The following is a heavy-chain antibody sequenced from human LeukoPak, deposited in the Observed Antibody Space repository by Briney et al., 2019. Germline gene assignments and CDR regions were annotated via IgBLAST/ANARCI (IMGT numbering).Heavy chain of an antibody. CDR2: ISYEKNEE. D-gene: IGHD3-22*01. CDR1: GFTLTSYG. J-gene: IGHJ4*02. Sequence: GGSLRLSCAASGFTLTSYGMHWVRQAPGKGLEWVAVISYEKNEEFYADSVKGRSTISRDSSKNTLYLQMNSLRPEDTAVYYCAKDATDSIGYEYYFDYWGQGALVIVSS. V-gene: IGHV3-30*18. CDR3: AKDATDSIGYEYYFDY.